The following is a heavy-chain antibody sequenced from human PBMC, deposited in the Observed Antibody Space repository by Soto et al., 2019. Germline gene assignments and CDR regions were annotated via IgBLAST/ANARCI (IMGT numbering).Heavy chain of an antibody. Sequence: SETLSLTCSVFCGSMIPSYWSWIRQSPGKGLEWIANIYYRGNTNYNPSLESRVTISIDTSKNQFSLKLNSLTAADTAVYYCARHSKKTGDFDYYYGMDVWGQGTTVT. CDR3: ARHSKKTGDFDYYYGMDV. J-gene: IGHJ6*02. V-gene: IGHV4-59*08. CDR1: CGSMIPSY. CDR2: IYYRGNT. D-gene: IGHD7-27*01.